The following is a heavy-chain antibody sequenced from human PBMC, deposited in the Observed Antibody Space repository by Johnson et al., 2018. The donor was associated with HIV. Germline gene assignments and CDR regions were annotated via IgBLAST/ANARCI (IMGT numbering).Heavy chain of an antibody. J-gene: IGHJ3*01. D-gene: IGHD3-10*01. CDR1: GFTFDDYG. CDR3: AKTRMGGILDAFDL. Sequence: QVQLVESGGGLVQPGGSLRLSCAASGFTFDDYGMSWVRQAPGKGLEWVAVISYDGSNKYYADSVKGRFTLSRDNSKNTLDLQMNSLTIEDTAVFYCAKTRMGGILDAFDLWGQGTMVIVS. V-gene: IGHV3-30*18. CDR2: ISYDGSNK.